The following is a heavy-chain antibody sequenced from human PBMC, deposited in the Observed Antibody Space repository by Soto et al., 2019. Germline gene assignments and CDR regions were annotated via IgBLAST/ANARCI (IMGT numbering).Heavy chain of an antibody. Sequence: QVQLQESGPGLVKPSQTLSLTCTVSGGSISSGTYYWNWIRQHPGKGLEWIGYIYYSGSTYYNPALKSRVTMSVDTSKNQFSLKLSSVTAADTAVYYCAREKLSLSGDYRDAFDIWDQGTTVTVSS. J-gene: IGHJ3*02. CDR2: IYYSGST. CDR3: AREKLSLSGDYRDAFDI. CDR1: GGSISSGTYY. V-gene: IGHV4-31*03. D-gene: IGHD4-17*01.